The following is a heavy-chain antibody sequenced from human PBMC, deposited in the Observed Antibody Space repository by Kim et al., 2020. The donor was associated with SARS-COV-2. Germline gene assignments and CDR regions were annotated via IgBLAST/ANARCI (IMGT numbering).Heavy chain of an antibody. CDR2: ISYDGSNK. D-gene: IGHD1-26*01. Sequence: GGSLRLSCAASGFTFSSYAMHWVRQAPGKGLEWVAVISYDGSNKYYADSVKGRFTISRDNSKNTLYLQMNSLRAEDTAVYYCARAFSGSYLSCFDYWGQGTLVTVSS. J-gene: IGHJ4*02. V-gene: IGHV3-30-3*01. CDR3: ARAFSGSYLSCFDY. CDR1: GFTFSSYA.